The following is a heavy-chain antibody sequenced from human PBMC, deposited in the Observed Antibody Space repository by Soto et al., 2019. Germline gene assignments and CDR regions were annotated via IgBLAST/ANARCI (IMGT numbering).Heavy chain of an antibody. Sequence: QVQLVESGGGLVKAGESLTLSCAASGFTFSDYFMTWIRQAPGKGLEWVSYVTTDTIHYADAVKGRITLSRDSAKNSLYLQMINLRAEDTGVYYCARDRMGFNYWGQGALVTVSS. J-gene: IGHJ4*02. V-gene: IGHV3-11*01. CDR2: VTTDTI. D-gene: IGHD2-8*01. CDR3: ARDRMGFNY. CDR1: GFTFSDYF.